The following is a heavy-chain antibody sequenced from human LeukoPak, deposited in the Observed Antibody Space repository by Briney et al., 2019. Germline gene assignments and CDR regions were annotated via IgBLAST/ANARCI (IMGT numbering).Heavy chain of an antibody. CDR3: AKDQGVVVTATEYFQH. D-gene: IGHD2-21*02. Sequence: GGSLRLSCAASGFTFSSYEMNWVRQAPGKGLEWVSYISSSGSTIYYADSVKGRFTISRDNSKNTLYLQMNSLRAEDTAVYYCAKDQGVVVTATEYFQHWGQGTLVTVSS. CDR2: ISSSGSTI. V-gene: IGHV3-48*03. CDR1: GFTFSSYE. J-gene: IGHJ1*01.